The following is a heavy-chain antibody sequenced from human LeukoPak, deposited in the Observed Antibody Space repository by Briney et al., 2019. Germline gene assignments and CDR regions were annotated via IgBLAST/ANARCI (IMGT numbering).Heavy chain of an antibody. V-gene: IGHV4-34*01. CDR1: GGSFSGYY. J-gene: IGHJ4*02. CDR2: INHSGST. Sequence: SETLSLTCAVYGGSFSGYYWSWIRQPPGKGLEWIGEINHSGSTNYNPSLKGRVTISVDTSKNQFSLKLSSVTAADTAVYYCARDTSLRRGVDWGQGTLVTVSS. D-gene: IGHD3-10*01. CDR3: ARDTSLRRGVD.